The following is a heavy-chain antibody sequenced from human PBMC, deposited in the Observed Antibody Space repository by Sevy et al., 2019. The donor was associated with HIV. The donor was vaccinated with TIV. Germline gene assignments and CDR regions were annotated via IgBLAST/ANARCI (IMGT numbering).Heavy chain of an antibody. J-gene: IGHJ4*02. V-gene: IGHV3-66*01. CDR3: ARGKSGYGYALNY. CDR1: GFTVNSNY. Sequence: GGSLRLSCAASGFTVNSNYMTWVRQAPGKGLEGVSVIHSDDTTYHADSVKDRFTISSYNFKNTLYLHMSSLRAEDTAVYYCARGKSGYGYALNYWGQGTLVTVSS. D-gene: IGHD5-18*01. CDR2: IHSDDTT.